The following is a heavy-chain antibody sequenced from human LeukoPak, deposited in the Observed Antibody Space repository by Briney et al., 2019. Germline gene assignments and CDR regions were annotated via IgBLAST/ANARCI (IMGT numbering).Heavy chain of an antibody. J-gene: IGHJ4*02. CDR2: INPNSGGT. Sequence: ASVKVSCKASGYTFTGYYMHWVRQAPGQGLEWMGRINPNSGGTNDAQKFQGRVTMTRDTSISTAYMELSRLRSDDTAVYYCARAITPLVLELADYWGQGTLVTVSS. D-gene: IGHD1-7*01. CDR1: GYTFTGYY. CDR3: ARAITPLVLELADY. V-gene: IGHV1-2*06.